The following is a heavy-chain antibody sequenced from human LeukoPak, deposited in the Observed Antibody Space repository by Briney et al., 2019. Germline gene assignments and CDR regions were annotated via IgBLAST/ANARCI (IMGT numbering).Heavy chain of an antibody. Sequence: GGSLRLSCAASGFTFSSYWMSWVRQAPGKGLEWVANIKQDGSEKYYVDSVKGRFTISRDNAKNSLYLQMNSLRAEDTAVYYCARDSEWFGEFTDAFDIWGQGTMVTVSS. CDR2: IKQDGSEK. CDR3: ARDSEWFGEFTDAFDI. D-gene: IGHD3-10*01. J-gene: IGHJ3*02. V-gene: IGHV3-7*01. CDR1: GFTFSSYW.